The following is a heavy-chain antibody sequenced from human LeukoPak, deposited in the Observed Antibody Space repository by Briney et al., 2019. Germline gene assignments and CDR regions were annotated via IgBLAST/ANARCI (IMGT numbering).Heavy chain of an antibody. CDR1: GFTFSSYA. V-gene: IGHV3-23*01. Sequence: GGSLRLSCAGSGFTFSSYAMSWVRQAPGKGLEWVSGISGSGGRTYYADSVKGRFTISRDNSKNTLYLQMNSLRAEDTAVYYCARTGITIFGVVIIPGHYFDYWGQGTLVAVSS. CDR3: ARTGITIFGVVIIPGHYFDY. J-gene: IGHJ4*02. D-gene: IGHD3-3*01. CDR2: ISGSGGRT.